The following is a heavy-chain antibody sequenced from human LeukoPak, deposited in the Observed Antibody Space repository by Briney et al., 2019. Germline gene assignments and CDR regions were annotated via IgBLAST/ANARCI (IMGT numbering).Heavy chain of an antibody. CDR1: GYTFTSYH. V-gene: IGHV1-8*03. J-gene: IGHJ4*02. CDR2: MNPNSGNT. Sequence: ASVKVSCKASGYTFTSYHINWVRQATGQGLEWMGWMNPNSGNTGYAQKFQGRVTITRNTSISTAYMELSSLRSEDTAVYYCARVGYDFWSGYFTPLDYWRQGTLVTVSS. D-gene: IGHD3-3*01. CDR3: ARVGYDFWSGYFTPLDY.